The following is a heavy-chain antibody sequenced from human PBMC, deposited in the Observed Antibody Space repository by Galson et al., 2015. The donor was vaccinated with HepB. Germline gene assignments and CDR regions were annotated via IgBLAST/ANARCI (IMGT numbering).Heavy chain of an antibody. V-gene: IGHV5-10-1*01. CDR2: IDPSDSYT. J-gene: IGHJ4*02. D-gene: IGHD3-10*01. CDR3: ANRHSYFRSGTWYNGSDY. Sequence: SGAEVHKPGESLRISCKASGYTFTAFWITWVRQIPGKGLEWMGRIDPSDSYTDYSPSFRAHVPFSADKAITTAYLQWSSLKASDTAVIYGANRHSYFRSGTWYNGSDYWGQGTLVTVSS. CDR1: GYTFTAFW.